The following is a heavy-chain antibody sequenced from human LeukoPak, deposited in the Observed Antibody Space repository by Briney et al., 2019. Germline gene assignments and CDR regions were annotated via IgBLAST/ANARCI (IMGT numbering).Heavy chain of an antibody. D-gene: IGHD3-22*01. CDR2: ISSSSSTI. Sequence: SCKASGYTFTGYSMNWVRQAPGKGLEWVSYISSSSSTIYYTDSVKGRFTISRDNAKNSLYLQMNSLRAEDTAVYYCARVLHKRNYDSSVYYGYWGQGSLVTVSS. V-gene: IGHV3-48*01. CDR1: GYTFTGYS. J-gene: IGHJ4*02. CDR3: ARVLHKRNYDSSVYYGY.